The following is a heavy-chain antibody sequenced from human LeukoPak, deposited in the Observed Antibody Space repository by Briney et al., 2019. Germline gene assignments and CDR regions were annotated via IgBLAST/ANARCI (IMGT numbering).Heavy chain of an antibody. V-gene: IGHV1-69*13. Sequence: SVKVSCKGSGGTFNNYVLNWVRQAPGQGLEWVGGIIPVYGTANYAQKFRERITITSDESTSTNYMELSSLRSEDTAVYYCARSGGLGASNAAAFDIWGQGTTVTVSS. CDR1: GGTFNNYV. D-gene: IGHD1-26*01. CDR2: IIPVYGTA. CDR3: ARSGGLGASNAAAFDI. J-gene: IGHJ3*02.